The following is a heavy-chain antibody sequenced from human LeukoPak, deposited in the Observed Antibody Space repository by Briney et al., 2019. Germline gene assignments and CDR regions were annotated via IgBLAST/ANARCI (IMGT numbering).Heavy chain of an antibody. V-gene: IGHV4-34*01. CDR2: INHSGST. CDR1: GGSFSGYY. Sequence: SETLSLTCAVYGGSFSGYYWSWIRQPPGKGLEWIGEINHSGSTNYNPSLKSRVTISVDTSKNQFSLKLSSVTAADTAVYYCARGVVTYNWFDPWGQGTLVTVSS. D-gene: IGHD3-22*01. CDR3: ARGVVTYNWFDP. J-gene: IGHJ5*02.